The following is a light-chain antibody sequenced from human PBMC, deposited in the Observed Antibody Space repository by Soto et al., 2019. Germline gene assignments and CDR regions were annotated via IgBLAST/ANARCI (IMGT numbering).Light chain of an antibody. Sequence: EILMTQSPATLSASPGERATLSCRASQSVSSNLAWYQQKPGQAPRLLIYGASTRATGISARISGSGSGTEFTLTITSLQSEDFAVYYCQLYGRSITFGQGTRLEIK. J-gene: IGKJ5*01. V-gene: IGKV3-15*01. CDR2: GAS. CDR1: QSVSSN. CDR3: QLYGRSIT.